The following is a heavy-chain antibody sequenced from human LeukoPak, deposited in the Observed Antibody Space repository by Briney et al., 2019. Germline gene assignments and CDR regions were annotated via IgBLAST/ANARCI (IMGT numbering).Heavy chain of an antibody. D-gene: IGHD2-2*01. CDR2: ISWNSGSI. CDR3: AKDTQYQLLDAFDI. CDR1: GFTFDDYA. J-gene: IGHJ3*02. Sequence: GGSLRLSCAASGFTFDDYAMHWVRQAPGKGLEWVSGISWNSGSIGYADSVKGRFTISRDNAKNSLYLQMNSLRAEDTALYYCAKDTQYQLLDAFDIRGQGTMVTVSS. V-gene: IGHV3-9*01.